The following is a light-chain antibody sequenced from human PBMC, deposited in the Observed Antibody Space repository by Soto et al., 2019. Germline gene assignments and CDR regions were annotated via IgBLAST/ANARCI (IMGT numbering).Light chain of an antibody. CDR3: QQYKKT. Sequence: DIQMPQSPSTLSASVGDRVTITCRARQSISSWVAWYQQKPWKDPKLLIYDASSLESGVPTRVSGSGSGTEFALTISSLQPAGFATDYCQQYKKTVRQGTKVEIK. V-gene: IGKV1-5*01. J-gene: IGKJ1*01. CDR1: QSISSW. CDR2: DAS.